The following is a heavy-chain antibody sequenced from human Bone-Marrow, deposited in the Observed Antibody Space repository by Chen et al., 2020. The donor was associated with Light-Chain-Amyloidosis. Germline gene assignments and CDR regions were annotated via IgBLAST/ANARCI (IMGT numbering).Heavy chain of an antibody. J-gene: IGHJ3*02. D-gene: IGHD2-2*01. Sequence: EVQLVESGGGLVQPGGSLRLSCVASGFTFSSYWMHWVRQAPGKGLVWVSRINTDGSSTSYADSVKGRFTISRDNAKNTLFLQMSSLRADDTAVYYCARDSDCRSTSCYPLGTFDIWGKGTMVTVSS. CDR1: GFTFSSYW. CDR3: ARDSDCRSTSCYPLGTFDI. CDR2: INTDGSST. V-gene: IGHV3-74*01.